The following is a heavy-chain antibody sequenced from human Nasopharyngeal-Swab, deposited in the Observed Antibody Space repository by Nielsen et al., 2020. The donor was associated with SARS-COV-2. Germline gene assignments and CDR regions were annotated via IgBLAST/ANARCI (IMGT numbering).Heavy chain of an antibody. CDR1: GFTFSDYY. J-gene: IGHJ3*02. CDR3: ASLPTVGATEDDAFDI. D-gene: IGHD1-26*01. Sequence: GGSLRLSCAASGFTFSDYYMSWTRQAPGKGLEWVSSISSSSSYIYYADSVKGRFTISRDNAKNSLYLQMNSLRAEDTAVYYCASLPTVGATEDDAFDIWGQGTMVTVSS. CDR2: ISSSSSYI. V-gene: IGHV3-11*06.